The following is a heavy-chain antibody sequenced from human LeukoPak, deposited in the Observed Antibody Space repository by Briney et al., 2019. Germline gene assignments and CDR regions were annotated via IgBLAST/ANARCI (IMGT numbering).Heavy chain of an antibody. CDR1: GFTFSTYA. J-gene: IGHJ4*02. CDR2: INNNGAST. CDR3: ARDQSMTTVTTCDY. V-gene: IGHV3-64*01. Sequence: GGSLRLSCAASGFTFSTYAMHWVRQAPGKGLEYLSAINNNGASTYYANSVKGRFTISRDNSKNTLYLQMGSLRAEDMAVYYCARDQSMTTVTTCDYWGQGTLVTVSS. D-gene: IGHD4-17*01.